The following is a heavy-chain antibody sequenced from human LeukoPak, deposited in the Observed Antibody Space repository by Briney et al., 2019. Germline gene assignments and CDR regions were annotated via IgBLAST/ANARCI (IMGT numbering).Heavy chain of an antibody. Sequence: PGTSLRLSCAASGFAFNTYAMHWVRQAPGKGLEWVTLIWHDGSHKFYIDSVRGRFTISRDNSKNTVYLQMNGLRAEDTAVYYCAREIFGSGSYLDFWGQGTLVTVSS. D-gene: IGHD3-10*01. V-gene: IGHV3-33*01. CDR1: GFAFNTYA. CDR3: AREIFGSGSYLDF. J-gene: IGHJ4*02. CDR2: IWHDGSHK.